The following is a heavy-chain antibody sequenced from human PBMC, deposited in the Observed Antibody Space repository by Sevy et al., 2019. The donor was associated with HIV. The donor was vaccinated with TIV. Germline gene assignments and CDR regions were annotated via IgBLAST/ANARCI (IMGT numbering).Heavy chain of an antibody. CDR1: GGSFSGYY. CDR2: INHSGST. CDR3: AHKVRGVFWE. J-gene: IGHJ4*02. V-gene: IGHV4-34*01. Sequence: SETLSLTCAVYGGSFSGYYWTWIRQPPGKGLEWIGEINHSGSTNYNPSLKSRVTISVDTSKNHFSPKLNSLTAADTAVYYCAHKVRGVFWEWGQGTLVTVSS. D-gene: IGHD3-10*01.